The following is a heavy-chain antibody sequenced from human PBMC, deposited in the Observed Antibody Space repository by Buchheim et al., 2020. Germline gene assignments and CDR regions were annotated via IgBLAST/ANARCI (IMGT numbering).Heavy chain of an antibody. J-gene: IGHJ6*02. CDR1: GYTFTSYY. D-gene: IGHD3-10*01. CDR2: INPSGGST. V-gene: IGHV1-46*01. Sequence: QVQLVQSGAEVKKPGASVKVSCKASGYTFTSYYMHWVRQAPGQGLEWMGIINPSGGSTSYAQKFQGRVTMTRDTSTSTVYMELSSLRSEDTAVYYCARELYGSGSFRGGYYYGMDVWGQGTT. CDR3: ARELYGSGSFRGGYYYGMDV.